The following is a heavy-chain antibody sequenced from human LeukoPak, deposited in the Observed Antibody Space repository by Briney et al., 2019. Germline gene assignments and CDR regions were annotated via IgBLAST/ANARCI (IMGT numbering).Heavy chain of an antibody. J-gene: IGHJ4*02. CDR1: GGTFISYA. D-gene: IGHD6-19*01. CDR3: ARSAGIAVAGYFDY. CDR2: MIPIFGTA. Sequence: ASVKVSCKASGGTFISYAISWVGQAPGQGLDWVGWMIPIFGTANYAQKFQGRVTITADESTSTAYMELSSLRSEDTAVYYCARSAGIAVAGYFDYWGQGTLVTVSS. V-gene: IGHV1-69*13.